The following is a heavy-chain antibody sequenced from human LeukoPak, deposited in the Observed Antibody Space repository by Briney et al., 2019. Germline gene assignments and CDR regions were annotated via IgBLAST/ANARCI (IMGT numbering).Heavy chain of an antibody. CDR1: GFTFTNFW. D-gene: IGHD6-13*01. J-gene: IGHJ4*02. Sequence: GESLTLSCAASGFTFTNFWMSWVRQAPGKGLEWVANIMEDGSKTNYVDSVKGRFTISRDNAKNSLYLQMNSLKVEDTAVYYCARAIAAAASDYWGQGTLVTVSS. V-gene: IGHV3-7*01. CDR2: IMEDGSKT. CDR3: ARAIAAAASDY.